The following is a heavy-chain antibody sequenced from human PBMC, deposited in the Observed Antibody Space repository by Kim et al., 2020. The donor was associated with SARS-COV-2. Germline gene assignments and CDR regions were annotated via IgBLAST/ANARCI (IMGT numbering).Heavy chain of an antibody. D-gene: IGHD5-12*01. CDR3: AKGRHSSGYDGPIHF. Sequence: GGSLRLSCVGSGFRFEDYAMHWVRESPGKGLEWVAGINWNSGSIGYADAVEGRFKISRENHRSSVYLQMNRLRVEDTALYYCAKGRHSSGYDGPIHFWGQGTQVTVSS. V-gene: IGHV3-9*01. CDR2: INWNSGSI. J-gene: IGHJ4*02. CDR1: GFRFEDYA.